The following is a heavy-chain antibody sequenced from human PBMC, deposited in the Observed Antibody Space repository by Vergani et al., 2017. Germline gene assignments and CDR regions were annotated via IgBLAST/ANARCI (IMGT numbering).Heavy chain of an antibody. CDR3: ARVNTETNGHLYYYYYMDV. Sequence: QVQLQQWGGGLLKPSETLSLTCVVTGGSFTSYHWTCIRQSPGEGLEWVYDIDHTGRPDSNPSLKSQLTMSVDKSRNQFTLTINSVTATDTAIYFCARVNTETNGHLYYYYYMDVWGQGTAVTV. CDR1: GGSFTSYH. CDR2: IDHTGRP. D-gene: IGHD4-11*01. V-gene: IGHV4-34*01. J-gene: IGHJ6*03.